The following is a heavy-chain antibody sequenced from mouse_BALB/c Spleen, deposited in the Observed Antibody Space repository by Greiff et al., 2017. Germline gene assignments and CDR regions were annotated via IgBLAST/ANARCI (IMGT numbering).Heavy chain of an antibody. V-gene: IGHV1S81*02. CDR3: ARGGTWFAY. CDR2: INPSNGRT. J-gene: IGHJ3*01. Sequence: QVQLQQSGAELVKPGASVKLSCKASGYTFTSYWMHWVKQRPGQGLEWIGEINPSNGRTNYNEKFKSKATLTVDKSSSTAYMQLSSLTSEDSAVYYCARGGTWFAYWGQGTLVTVSA. CDR1: GYTFTSYW.